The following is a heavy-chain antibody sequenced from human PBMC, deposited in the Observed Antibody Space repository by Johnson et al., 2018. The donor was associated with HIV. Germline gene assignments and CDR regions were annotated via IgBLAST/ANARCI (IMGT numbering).Heavy chain of an antibody. Sequence: VQLVESGGGLIQPGGSLRLSCAASGFTVSSNYMSWVRQAPGKGLEWVSIIYSGGSTYYADSGKGRFSISRDSSKNTVYLQMNNLRAEDTAVYNCARGVRGVIIDWGQGTMVAVSS. CDR3: ARGVRGVIID. CDR2: IYSGGST. D-gene: IGHD3-10*01. V-gene: IGHV3-66*01. CDR1: GFTVSSNY. J-gene: IGHJ3*01.